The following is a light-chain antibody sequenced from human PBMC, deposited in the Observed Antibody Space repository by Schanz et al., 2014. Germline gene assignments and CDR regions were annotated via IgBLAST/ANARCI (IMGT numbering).Light chain of an antibody. Sequence: QSVLTQPRSVSGSPGQSVTISCTGTSSDVGGYNYVSWYQQHPGKAPKLMIYDVSKRPSGVPDRFSGSKSGNTASLTISGLQAEDEADYYCCSYAGSYTFVLFGGGTKVTVL. J-gene: IGLJ2*01. CDR1: SSDVGGYNY. CDR2: DVS. CDR3: CSYAGSYTFVL. V-gene: IGLV2-11*01.